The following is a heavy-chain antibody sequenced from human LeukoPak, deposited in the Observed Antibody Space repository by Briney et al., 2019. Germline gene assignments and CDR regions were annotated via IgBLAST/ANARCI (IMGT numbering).Heavy chain of an antibody. CDR1: GYSISSGYY. CDR3: ARTNLRRNWFDP. CDR2: IYHSGST. D-gene: IGHD4-17*01. J-gene: IGHJ5*02. Sequence: SETLSLTCTVSGYSISSGYYWGWIRPPPGKGLEWIGSIYHSGSTYYNPSLKSRVTISGETSKNQFSVKLSSVTAADTAVYYCARTNLRRNWFDPWGQGTLVTVSS. V-gene: IGHV4-38-2*02.